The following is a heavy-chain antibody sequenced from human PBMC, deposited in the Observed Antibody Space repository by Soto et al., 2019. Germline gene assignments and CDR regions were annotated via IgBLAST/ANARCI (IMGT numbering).Heavy chain of an antibody. J-gene: IGHJ6*02. CDR1: GYSFTDYH. CDR3: ARNLCPRSGGSCQFYYQYGFDV. V-gene: IGHV1-2*04. CDR2: INPKSGGT. Sequence: ASVKVSCKASGYSFTDYHIHWVRQAPGQGLEWLGRINPKSGGTSTAQKFQGWVTMTTDTSISTASMELTRLTSDDTAIYYCARNLCPRSGGSCQFYYQYGFDVWGQGTTVTVSS. D-gene: IGHD2-15*01.